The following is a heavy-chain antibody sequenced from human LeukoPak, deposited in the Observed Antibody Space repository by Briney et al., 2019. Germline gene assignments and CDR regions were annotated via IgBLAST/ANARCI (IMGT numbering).Heavy chain of an antibody. Sequence: GESLKISCQASGYSFTKYWIGWVRQVPGKGLEWMAIIYPGDSDTRYSASFQGQVTISADKSITTAYLQWSSLKASDTAMYYCARERETGSSWFDPWGQGTLVTVSS. CDR2: IYPGDSDT. D-gene: IGHD1-26*01. CDR1: GYSFTKYW. V-gene: IGHV5-51*01. J-gene: IGHJ5*02. CDR3: ARERETGSSWFDP.